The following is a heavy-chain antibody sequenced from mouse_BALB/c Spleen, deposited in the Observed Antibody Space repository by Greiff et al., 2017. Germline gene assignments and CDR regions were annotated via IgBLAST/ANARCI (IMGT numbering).Heavy chain of an antibody. CDR3: ARKTMITREYYFDY. D-gene: IGHD2-4*01. CDR1: GFSLTSYG. J-gene: IGHJ2*01. Sequence: VPLQQSGPGLVQPSQSLSITCTVSGFSLTSYGVHWVRQSPGKGLEWLGVIWSGGSTDYNAAFISRLSISKDNSKSQVFFKMNSLQANDTAIYYCARKTMITREYYFDYWGQGTTLTVSS. V-gene: IGHV2-2*02. CDR2: IWSGGST.